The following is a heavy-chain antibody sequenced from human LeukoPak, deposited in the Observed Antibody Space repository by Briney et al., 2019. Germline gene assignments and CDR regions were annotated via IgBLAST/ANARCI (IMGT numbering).Heavy chain of an antibody. CDR2: ISGSGGST. D-gene: IGHD1-26*01. V-gene: IGHV3-23*01. CDR1: GFTSSTYA. CDR3: AKDGEGGSYYFDAFDI. J-gene: IGHJ3*02. Sequence: GGSLRLSCAASGFTSSTYAMSWVRQAPGKGLDWVSTISGSGGSTYYADSVKGHFTISRDNSKNTLYLQMNSLRAEDTAVYYCAKDGEGGSYYFDAFDIWGQGTMVTVSS.